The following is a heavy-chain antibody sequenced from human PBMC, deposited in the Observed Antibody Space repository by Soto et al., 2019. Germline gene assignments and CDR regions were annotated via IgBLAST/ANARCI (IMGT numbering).Heavy chain of an antibody. CDR1: GGSINNYY. CDR3: ARGPPSDP. CDR2: VYTSGST. J-gene: IGHJ5*02. Sequence: SETLSLTCTVSGGSINNYYWSWIRQPAGKGLEWIGRVYTSGSTNYNPSLKSRVTMSVDTSNNQFSLRVSSVTAADTAIYYCARGPPSDPWGQGTLVTVS. V-gene: IGHV4-4*07.